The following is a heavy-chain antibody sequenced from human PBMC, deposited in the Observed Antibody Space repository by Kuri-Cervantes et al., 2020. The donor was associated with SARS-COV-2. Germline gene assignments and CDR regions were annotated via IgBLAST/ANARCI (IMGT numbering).Heavy chain of an antibody. J-gene: IGHJ4*02. D-gene: IGHD3-3*01. CDR2: ISYDGSNK. CDR3: AKVVAVLRFLEWWTVGFDY. V-gene: IGHV3-30-3*01. Sequence: SCAASGFTFSSYAMHWVRQAPGKGLEWVAVISYDGSNKYYADSVKGRFTISRDNSKNTLYLQMNSLRAEDTAVYYCAKVVAVLRFLEWWTVGFDYWGQGTLVTVSS. CDR1: GFTFSSYA.